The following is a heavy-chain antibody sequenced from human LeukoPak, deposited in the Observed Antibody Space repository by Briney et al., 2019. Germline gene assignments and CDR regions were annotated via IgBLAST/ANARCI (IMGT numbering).Heavy chain of an antibody. J-gene: IGHJ4*02. CDR3: AADLSSSGWYPSDY. CDR1: GFTFTSSA. D-gene: IGHD6-19*01. V-gene: IGHV1-58*02. CDR2: IVVGSGNT. Sequence: GTSVKVSCKASGFTFTSSAMQWVRQARGQRLEWIGWIVVGSGNTNYAQKIQERVTITRDMSTSTAYMELSSLRSEDTAVYYCAADLSSSGWYPSDYWGQGTLVTVSS.